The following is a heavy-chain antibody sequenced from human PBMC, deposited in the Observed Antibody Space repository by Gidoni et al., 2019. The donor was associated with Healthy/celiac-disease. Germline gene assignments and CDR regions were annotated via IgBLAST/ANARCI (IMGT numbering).Heavy chain of an antibody. CDR2: IYTCGST. V-gene: IGHV4-61*02. CDR3: ARDLGSYGTAD. Sequence: QVQLQESGPGLVKPSQTLSLTCTVSGGPISSGSNYWSWIRQPAGKGLEWIGRIYTCGSTNYNPSLKSRVTISVDTSKNPFSLKLSSVTAADTAVYYCARDLGSYGTADWGQGTLVTVSS. CDR1: GGPISSGSNY. D-gene: IGHD1-26*01. J-gene: IGHJ4*02.